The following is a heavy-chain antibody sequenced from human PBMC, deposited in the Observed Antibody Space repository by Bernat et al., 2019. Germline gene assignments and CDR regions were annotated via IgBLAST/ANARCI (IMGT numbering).Heavy chain of an antibody. Sequence: QVQLVQSGAEEKKPGASVKVSCKASGYTFTSYAMHWVRQAPGQRLEWMGWINAGNGNTKYSQKFQGRVTITRDTSASTAYMELSSLRSEDTAVYYCARGPSHFWSGYLLYGMDVWGQGTTVTVSS. V-gene: IGHV1-3*05. CDR3: ARGPSHFWSGYLLYGMDV. J-gene: IGHJ6*02. CDR1: GYTFTSYA. D-gene: IGHD3-3*02. CDR2: INAGNGNT.